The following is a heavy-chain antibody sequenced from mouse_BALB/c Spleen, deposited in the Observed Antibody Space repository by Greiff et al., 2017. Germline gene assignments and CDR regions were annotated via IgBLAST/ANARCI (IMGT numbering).Heavy chain of an antibody. D-gene: IGHD3-1*01. CDR1: GYTFTSYY. J-gene: IGHJ4*01. V-gene: IGHV1S81*02. Sequence: QVQLQQSGAELVKPGASVKLSCKASGYTFTSYYMYWVKQRPGQGLEWIGEINPSNGGTNFNEKFKSKATLTVDKSSSTAYMQLSSLTSEDSAVYYCTRSGLYAMDNWGEGTSVTVSS. CDR2: INPSNGGT. CDR3: TRSGLYAMDN.